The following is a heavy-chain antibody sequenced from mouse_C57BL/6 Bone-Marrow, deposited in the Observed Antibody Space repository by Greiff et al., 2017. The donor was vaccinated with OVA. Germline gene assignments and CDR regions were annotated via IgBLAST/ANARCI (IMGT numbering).Heavy chain of an antibody. J-gene: IGHJ2*01. Sequence: VQLQQSGAELVKPGASVKLSCKASGYTFTSYWMHWVKQRPGQGLEWIGMIHPNSGSTNYNEKFKSKATLTVDKSSSTAYMQLSSLTSEDSAVYYCARITTVVYDYWGQGTTLTVSS. CDR3: ARITTVVYDY. D-gene: IGHD1-1*01. CDR2: IHPNSGST. V-gene: IGHV1-64*01. CDR1: GYTFTSYW.